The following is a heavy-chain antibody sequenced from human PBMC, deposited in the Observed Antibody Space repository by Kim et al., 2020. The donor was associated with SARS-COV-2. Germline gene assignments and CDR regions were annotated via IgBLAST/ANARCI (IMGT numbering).Heavy chain of an antibody. D-gene: IGHD3-22*01. CDR3: ARVTDYYDNSGLEDDAFDI. CDR1: GYTFTGYY. V-gene: IGHV1-2*02. CDR2: INPNSGGT. Sequence: ASVKVSCKASGYTFTGYYLHWVRQAPGQGLEWMGWINPNSGGTNYAQKFQGRVTMTGDTSISTAYMELSRLRSDDTAVYYCARVTDYYDNSGLEDDAFDIWGQGTMVTVSS. J-gene: IGHJ3*02.